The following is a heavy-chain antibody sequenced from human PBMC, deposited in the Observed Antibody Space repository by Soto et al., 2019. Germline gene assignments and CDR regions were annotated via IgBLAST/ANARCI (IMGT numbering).Heavy chain of an antibody. J-gene: IGHJ4*02. CDR3: ARDLTDLANYFFDF. D-gene: IGHD3-9*01. CDR2: ISASGATI. Sequence: XGSLELSCAASGFSLTSSSMNWVRQASGKGLEWISSISASGATIHYADSVKGRFTISRDTAKNSLFLQMNSLRDEDSALYYCARDLTDLANYFFDFWGQGTLVTVSS. V-gene: IGHV3-48*02. CDR1: GFSLTSSS.